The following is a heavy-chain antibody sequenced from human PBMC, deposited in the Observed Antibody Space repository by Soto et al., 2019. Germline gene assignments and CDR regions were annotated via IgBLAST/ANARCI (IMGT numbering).Heavy chain of an antibody. CDR1: GDNFSSHA. CDR2: IVPLFGTP. D-gene: IGHD2-15*01. CDR3: ASDYYCSGGSCHDGRFDS. Sequence: QMQMVQSGAEVKKPGSSVKVSCMASGDNFSSHAISWVRQAPGQGLPWMGGIVPLFGTPYYAQNFQGRVTITPDKSTSTAYTDLTSLRAEDTGVYNSASDYYCSGGSCHDGRFDSWGQGTLVTVSS. V-gene: IGHV1-69*06. J-gene: IGHJ5*01.